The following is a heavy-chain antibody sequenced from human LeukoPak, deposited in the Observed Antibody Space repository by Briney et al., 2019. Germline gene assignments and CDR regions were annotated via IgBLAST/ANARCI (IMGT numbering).Heavy chain of an antibody. D-gene: IGHD4-17*01. CDR2: IIPIFGTA. CDR3: ARDRGYGDPRFDY. J-gene: IGHJ4*02. V-gene: IGHV1-69*01. Sequence: GRSLRLSCAASGFTFSSYAISWVRQAPGQGLEWMGGIIPIFGTANYAQKFQGRVTITADESTSTAYMELSSLRSEDTAVYYCARDRGYGDPRFDYWGQGTLVTVSS. CDR1: GFTFSSYA.